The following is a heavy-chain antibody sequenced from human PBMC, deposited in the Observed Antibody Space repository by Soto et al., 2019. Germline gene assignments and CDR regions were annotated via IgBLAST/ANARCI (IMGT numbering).Heavy chain of an antibody. Sequence: SETLSLTCAVSGGSVSSSDWWSWVRQPPGKGLEWIGEIYHSGNTNYNPSLKSRVTIAVDKSKNQFSLKLSSVSAADTAVYYCARVKYDILTGPSYGMDVWGQGNTVT. CDR1: GGSVSSSDW. CDR2: IYHSGNT. CDR3: ARVKYDILTGPSYGMDV. D-gene: IGHD3-9*01. J-gene: IGHJ6*02. V-gene: IGHV4-4*02.